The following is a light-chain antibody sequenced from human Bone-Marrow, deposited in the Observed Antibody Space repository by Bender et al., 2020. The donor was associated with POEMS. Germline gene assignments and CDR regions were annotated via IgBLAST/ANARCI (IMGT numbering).Light chain of an antibody. CDR1: NIGSKS. CDR3: QVWDSTNDHVV. Sequence: SYVLTQPPSVSVAPGKTARITCGGTNIGSKSVHWYQQKPGQAPVVAIFYDSDRPSGIPERISGSNSGNTATLTISRVEAGDEADYYCQVWDSTNDHVVFGGGTKLTVL. J-gene: IGLJ2*01. CDR2: YDS. V-gene: IGLV3-21*04.